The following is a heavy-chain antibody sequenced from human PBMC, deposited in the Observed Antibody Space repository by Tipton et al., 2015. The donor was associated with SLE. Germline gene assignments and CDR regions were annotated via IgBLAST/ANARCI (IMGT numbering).Heavy chain of an antibody. J-gene: IGHJ3*01. Sequence: SLRLSCEASGFIVSSDYMCWVRQAPGKGLEWVSVIYGGGGTYYADSVKGRFTLSRDLSKNTLFLQMNSLRAEDTAVYYCARDHYGFDLWGQGTMVTVAS. CDR1: GFIVSSDY. V-gene: IGHV3-53*05. CDR3: ARDHYGFDL. CDR2: IYGGGGT.